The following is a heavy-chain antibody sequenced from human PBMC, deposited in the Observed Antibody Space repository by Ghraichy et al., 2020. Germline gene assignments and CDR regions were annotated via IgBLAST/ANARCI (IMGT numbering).Heavy chain of an antibody. CDR3: ARVASPDYGMDV. CDR1: GFTFSDYY. V-gene: IGHV3-11*01. D-gene: IGHD2-2*01. J-gene: IGHJ6*02. CDR2: ISSSGSTI. Sequence: GSLRLSCAASGFTFSDYYMSWIRQAPGKGLEWVSYISSSGSTIYYADSVKGRFTISRDNAKNSLYLQMNSLRAEYTAVYYCARVASPDYGMDVWGQGTTITVSS.